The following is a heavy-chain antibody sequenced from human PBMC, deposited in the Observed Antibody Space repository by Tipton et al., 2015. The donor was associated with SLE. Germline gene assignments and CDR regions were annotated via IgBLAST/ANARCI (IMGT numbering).Heavy chain of an antibody. D-gene: IGHD2-2*01. V-gene: IGHV4-39*01. Sequence: TLSLTCTVSGGSISSSSYYWGWIRQPPGKGLEWIGSIYYSGSTYYNPSLKSRVTISVDTSKNQFSLKLSSVTAADTAVYYCARSGPVTGFTSSFDYWGQGALVTVSS. CDR2: IYYSGST. J-gene: IGHJ4*02. CDR3: ARSGPVTGFTSSFDY. CDR1: GGSISSSSYY.